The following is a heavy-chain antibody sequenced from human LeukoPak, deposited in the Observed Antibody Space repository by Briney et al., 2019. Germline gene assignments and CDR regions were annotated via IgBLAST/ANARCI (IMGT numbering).Heavy chain of an antibody. CDR2: ISAYTGNT. V-gene: IGHV1-18*01. J-gene: IGHJ3*02. CDR3: ARDLIVGATLAGGHDAFDI. D-gene: IGHD1-26*01. CDR1: GYTFTSYG. Sequence: GASVKVSCKASGYTFTSYGISWVRQVPGQGLEWVGWISAYTGNTNYAQNLQGRVTMTTDTSTRTAYMDLRSLRSDDTAVYYCARDLIVGATLAGGHDAFDIWGQGTMVTVSS.